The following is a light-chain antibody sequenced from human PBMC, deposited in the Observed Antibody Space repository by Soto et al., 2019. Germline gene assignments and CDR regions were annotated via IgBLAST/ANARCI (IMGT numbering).Light chain of an antibody. Sequence: QSALTQPASVSGSPGQSITISCTGTSSDVGGYNYVSWYQHHPGKVPKLMIYEVTNRPSGISNRFSGSKSGNTASLTISGLQAEDEADYYCSSYTTSYTQVFGGGTKLTVI. CDR1: SSDVGGYNY. J-gene: IGLJ2*01. V-gene: IGLV2-14*01. CDR2: EVT. CDR3: SSYTTSYTQV.